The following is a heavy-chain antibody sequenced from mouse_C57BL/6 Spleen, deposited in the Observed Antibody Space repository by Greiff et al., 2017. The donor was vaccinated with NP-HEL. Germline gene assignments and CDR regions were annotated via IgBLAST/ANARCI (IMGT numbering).Heavy chain of an antibody. CDR2: INPSTGGT. Sequence: VQLQQSGPELVKPGASVKISCKASGCSFTGYYMNWVKQSPEKSLEWIGEINPSTGGTTYNQKFKAKATLTVDKSSSTAYMQLKSLTSEDSAVYYCARNYAMDYWGQGTSVTVSS. CDR3: ARNYAMDY. CDR1: GCSFTGYY. V-gene: IGHV1-42*01. J-gene: IGHJ4*01.